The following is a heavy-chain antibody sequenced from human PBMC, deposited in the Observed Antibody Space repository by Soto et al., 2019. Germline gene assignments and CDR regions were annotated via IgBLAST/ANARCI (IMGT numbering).Heavy chain of an antibody. D-gene: IGHD3-22*01. J-gene: IGHJ3*02. CDR1: GFTFSSYA. Sequence: VQLLESGGGLVQPGGSLRLSCAASGFTFSSYAMSWVRQAPGKGLEWVSAISGSGGSTYYADSVKGRFTISRDNSKNTLYLQMNSLRAEDTAVYYCAKDHYYYDSSGYYKVFAFDIWGQGTMVTVSS. CDR3: AKDHYYYDSSGYYKVFAFDI. V-gene: IGHV3-23*01. CDR2: ISGSGGST.